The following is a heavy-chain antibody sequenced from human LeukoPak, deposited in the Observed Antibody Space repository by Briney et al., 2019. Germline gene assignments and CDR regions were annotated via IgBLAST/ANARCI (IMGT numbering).Heavy chain of an antibody. Sequence: GGSLRLSCAASGIIFGTYAMHWVRQAPGKGLEWVTLISYDGRNTYYADSVKGRFTISRDTTKNTLYLQMNSLRPEDTAVYYCARGHFDSSPITDWGQGTLVAVSS. D-gene: IGHD3-22*01. CDR1: GIIFGTYA. V-gene: IGHV3-30*04. CDR2: ISYDGRNT. CDR3: ARGHFDSSPITD. J-gene: IGHJ4*02.